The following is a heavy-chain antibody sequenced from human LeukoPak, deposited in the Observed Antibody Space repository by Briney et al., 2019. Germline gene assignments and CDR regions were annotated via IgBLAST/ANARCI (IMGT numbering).Heavy chain of an antibody. V-gene: IGHV3-74*01. CDR1: GFTFSSYW. Sequence: PGGSLRLSCAASGFTFSSYWMNWVRQAPGKGLVWVSRIASDGSSTTYADSVKGRFSISRDNAKNTLYLQMNSLRVEDTAVYYCAKGGFVVVPAAMRYYFDYWGQGTLVTVSS. D-gene: IGHD2-2*01. CDR3: AKGGFVVVPAAMRYYFDY. CDR2: IASDGSST. J-gene: IGHJ4*02.